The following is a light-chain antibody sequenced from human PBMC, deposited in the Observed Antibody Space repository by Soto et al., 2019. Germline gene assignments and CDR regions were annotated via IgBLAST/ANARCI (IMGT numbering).Light chain of an antibody. CDR3: QQYYNWPPYT. CDR1: ETVRTN. CDR2: GAS. J-gene: IGKJ2*01. Sequence: IVMTQSPATLSVSPGERVTLSCRASETVRTNLAWFQQKPGQTPRLLIFGASTRATGIPTRFTGSGSETEFTLTIGSLQSEXLAVYYCQQYYNWPPYTFGQGTKLEIK. V-gene: IGKV3-15*01.